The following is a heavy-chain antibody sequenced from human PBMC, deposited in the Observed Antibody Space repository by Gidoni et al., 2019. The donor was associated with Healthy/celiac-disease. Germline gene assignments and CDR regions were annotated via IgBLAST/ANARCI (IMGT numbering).Heavy chain of an antibody. D-gene: IGHD3-22*01. J-gene: IGHJ4*02. V-gene: IGHV3-9*01. CDR1: GFTFDDYA. CDR3: TSPALINYYDSSGYYNY. Sequence: DVQLVESGGGLVQPGRSLILSCAASGFTFDDYAMHWVRQAPGKGLEWVSGISWNSGSIGYADSVKGRFTISRDNAKNSLYLQMNSRRAEDTALYDATSPALINYYDSSGYYNYWGQGTLVTVSS. CDR2: ISWNSGSI.